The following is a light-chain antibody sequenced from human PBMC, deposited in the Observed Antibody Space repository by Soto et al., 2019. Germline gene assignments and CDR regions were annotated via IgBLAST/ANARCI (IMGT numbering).Light chain of an antibody. CDR2: GAS. CDR3: QQYNKWPRT. Sequence: EIVLTPSPCTLSLSHRERATLSCSASQSVSSSYLAWYQQKPGQAPRLLIYGASSRATGIPDRFSGSGSGTEFTLTISSLQSEDFAVYYCQQYNKWPRTFGQGTKVDIK. V-gene: IGKV3-20*01. CDR1: QSVSSSY. J-gene: IGKJ1*01.